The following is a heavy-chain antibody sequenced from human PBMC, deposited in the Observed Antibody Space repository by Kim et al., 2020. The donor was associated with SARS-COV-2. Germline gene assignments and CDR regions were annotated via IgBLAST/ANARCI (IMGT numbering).Heavy chain of an antibody. CDR3: ARGLHYYDSSGYYQNHYWYFDL. V-gene: IGHV3-30-3*01. CDR2: ISYDGSNK. J-gene: IGHJ2*01. D-gene: IGHD3-22*01. Sequence: GGSLRLSCAASGFTFSSYAMHWVRQAPGKGLEWVAVISYDGSNKYYADSVKGRFTISRDNSKNTLYLQMNSLRAEDTAVYYCARGLHYYDSSGYYQNHYWYFDLWGRGTLVTVSS. CDR1: GFTFSSYA.